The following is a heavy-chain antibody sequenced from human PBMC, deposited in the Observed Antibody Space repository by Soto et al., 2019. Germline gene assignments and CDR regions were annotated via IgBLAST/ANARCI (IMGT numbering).Heavy chain of an antibody. J-gene: IGHJ4*02. D-gene: IGHD6-6*01. CDR1: GFTFSSYA. CDR3: ARELGIAARVIFGY. CDR2: ISYDGSNK. V-gene: IGHV3-30-3*01. Sequence: PGGSLRLSCAASGFTFSSYAMHWVRQAPGKGLEWVAVISYDGSNKYYADSVKGRFTISRDNSKDTLYLQMNSLRAEDTAVYYCARELGIAARVIFGYWGQGTLVTVSS.